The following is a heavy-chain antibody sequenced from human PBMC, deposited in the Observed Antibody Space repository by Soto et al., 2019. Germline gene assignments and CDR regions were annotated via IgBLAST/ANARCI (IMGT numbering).Heavy chain of an antibody. V-gene: IGHV1-46*01. D-gene: IGHD2-15*01. CDR3: ARVPKPLGYCSGGSCHDGMDV. Sequence: ASVKVSCKASGYTFTSYYMHWVRQAPGQGLEWMGIINPSGGSTSYAQKFQGRATMTRDTSTSTAYMELSSLRSEDTAVYYCARVPKPLGYCSGGSCHDGMDVWGQGTTVTVSS. CDR2: INPSGGST. CDR1: GYTFTSYY. J-gene: IGHJ6*02.